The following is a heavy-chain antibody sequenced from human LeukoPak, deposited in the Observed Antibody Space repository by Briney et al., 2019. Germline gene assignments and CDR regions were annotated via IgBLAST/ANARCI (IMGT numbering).Heavy chain of an antibody. CDR1: GYTFTSYY. V-gene: IGHV1-46*01. Sequence: ASVTVSCKASGYTFTSYYVHWVRQAPGQGREWMGMINPSTSSTSYAQKFQGRVTMTRDTSTSTVYMELSSLRSEDTAVYYCARDQHYQLPFDYWGRGTLVTVSS. CDR3: ARDQHYQLPFDY. CDR2: INPSTSST. J-gene: IGHJ4*02. D-gene: IGHD2-2*01.